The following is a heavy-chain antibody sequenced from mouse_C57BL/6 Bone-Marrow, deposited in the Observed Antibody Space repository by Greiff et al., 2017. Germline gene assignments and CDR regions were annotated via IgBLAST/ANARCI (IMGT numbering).Heavy chain of an antibody. CDR2: IDPEAGDT. D-gene: IGHD3-2*02. V-gene: IGHV14-2*01. CDR1: GFNIKDYY. Sequence: EVQLQESGAELVKPGASVKLSCTASGFNIKDYYMHWVKQRPEQGLEWIGRIDPEAGDTKSAPKFPGKATLTADTSSNTAYLQLSSLTSKDTAVYYCARRLQGYFDVWGTGTTVTVSS. CDR3: ARRLQGYFDV. J-gene: IGHJ1*03.